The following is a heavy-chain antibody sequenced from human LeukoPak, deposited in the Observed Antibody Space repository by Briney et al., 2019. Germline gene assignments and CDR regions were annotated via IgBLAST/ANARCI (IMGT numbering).Heavy chain of an antibody. V-gene: IGHV1-18*01. CDR1: GYTFTSYG. CDR2: ISAYNGNT. J-gene: IGHJ4*02. CDR3: ARYREGYYFDY. Sequence: ASVKVSCKASGYTFTSYGTSWVRQAPGQGLEWMGWISAYNGNTNYAQKLQGRVTMTTDTSTSTAYMELRSLGSDDTAVYYCARYREGYYFDYWGQGTLVTVSS.